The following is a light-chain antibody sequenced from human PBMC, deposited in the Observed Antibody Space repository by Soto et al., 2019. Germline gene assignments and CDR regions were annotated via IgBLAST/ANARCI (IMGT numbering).Light chain of an antibody. CDR3: MQSTQLPPT. CDR1: QSLLHITGETF. J-gene: IGKJ5*01. CDR2: EVS. Sequence: DVVMTQTPLSLSVAPGQPASIGCNSIQSLLHITGETFLFWYLQKPGQSPQLLIYEVSTRVSGVPDRFSGSGSGTDFTLEISRVETDDVGIYYCMQSTQLPPTFGQGTRLENK. V-gene: IGKV2D-29*02.